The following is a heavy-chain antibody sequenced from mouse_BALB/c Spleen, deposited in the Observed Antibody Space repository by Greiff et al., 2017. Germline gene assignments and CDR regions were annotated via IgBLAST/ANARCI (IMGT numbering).Heavy chain of an antibody. J-gene: IGHJ3*01. CDR3: ARSQNY. V-gene: IGHV1-82*01. CDR2: IYPGDGDT. CDR1: GYAFSSSW. Sequence: VQLQQSGPELVKPGASVKISCKASGYAFSSSWMNWVKQRPGQGLEWIGRIYPGDGDTNYNGKFKGKATLTADKSSSTAYMQLSSLTSVDSAVYFCARSQNYWGQGTLVTVSA.